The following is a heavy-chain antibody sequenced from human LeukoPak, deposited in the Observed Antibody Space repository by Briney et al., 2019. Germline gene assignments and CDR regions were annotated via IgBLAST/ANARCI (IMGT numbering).Heavy chain of an antibody. Sequence: PSETLSLTCSVSGDSFSNYYWTWIRQPPGKGLEWIGYVYYSGSTNYNPSLKTRLHLSVDSSKNRFSLKLSSVTAADTAVYYCASSPRLTTSWFLFDSWGHGTLVTVSS. J-gene: IGHJ5*01. D-gene: IGHD2-2*01. V-gene: IGHV4-59*08. CDR2: VYYSGST. CDR1: GDSFSNYY. CDR3: ASSPRLTTSWFLFDS.